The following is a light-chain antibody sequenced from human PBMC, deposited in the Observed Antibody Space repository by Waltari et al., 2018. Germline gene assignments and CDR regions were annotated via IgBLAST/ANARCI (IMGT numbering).Light chain of an antibody. CDR1: SSNIGAGYL. CDR3: QCYDSRLSGSL. J-gene: IGLJ2*01. CDR2: ANT. V-gene: IGLV1-40*01. Sequence: QSVLTQPPSVSGAPGQRVAISCTGSSSNIGAGYLVHWYQQLPGTAPKLLIYANTKRPSGVPDRFSASKSGTSASLAITGLQPGDEADYYCQCYDSRLSGSLFGGGTKVTVL.